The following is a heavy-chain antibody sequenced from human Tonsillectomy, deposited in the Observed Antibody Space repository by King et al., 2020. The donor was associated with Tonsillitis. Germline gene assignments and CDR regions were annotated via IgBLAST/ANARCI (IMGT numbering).Heavy chain of an antibody. CDR2: ISGSGTNT. D-gene: IGHD6-6*01. V-gene: IGHV3-23*04. CDR3: AKPIAARPYYYYGMDV. CDR1: GFSFSSYA. Sequence: QLVESGGGLVQPGGSLRLSCAASGFSFSSYAMSWVRQAPGKGLEWVSVISGSGTNTFYADSVKGRFTISRDNSKNTLYLQMNSLRAEDTAVYYCAKPIAARPYYYYGMDVWGQGTTVTVSS. J-gene: IGHJ6*02.